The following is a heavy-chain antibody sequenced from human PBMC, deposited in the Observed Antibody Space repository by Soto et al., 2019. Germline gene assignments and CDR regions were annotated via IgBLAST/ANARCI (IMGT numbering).Heavy chain of an antibody. D-gene: IGHD6-25*01. V-gene: IGHV1-2*02. Sequence: ASVKVSCKASGYIFTDYYLLWVRQAPGLGLEWMGWISPKSGDTKYTQNFQGRVTMTRDTSTRAAYMELSSLTSDDTAVYYCAKSAYYHYAMDVWGQGTTVTVSS. CDR3: AKSAYYHYAMDV. CDR1: GYIFTDYY. J-gene: IGHJ6*02. CDR2: ISPKSGDT.